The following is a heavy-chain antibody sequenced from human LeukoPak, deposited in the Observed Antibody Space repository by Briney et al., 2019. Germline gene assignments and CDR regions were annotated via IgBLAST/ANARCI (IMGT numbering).Heavy chain of an antibody. J-gene: IGHJ4*02. CDR3: ASHYDFWSGYSGNY. V-gene: IGHV3-30-3*01. CDR2: ISYDGSNK. CDR1: GSTFSSYA. D-gene: IGHD3-3*01. Sequence: GGSLRLSCAASGSTFSSYAMHWVRQAPGKGLEWVAVISYDGSNKYYADSVKGRFTISRDNSKNTLYLEMNSLRAEDTAVYYCASHYDFWSGYSGNYWGQGTLVTVSS.